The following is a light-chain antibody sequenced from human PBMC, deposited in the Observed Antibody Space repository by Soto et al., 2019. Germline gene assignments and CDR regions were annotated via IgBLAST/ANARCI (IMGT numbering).Light chain of an antibody. Sequence: EILMTQSPATLSVSPGERAILSCRASQSVSTNLAWYQQKPGQAPRLLIYGASTRATGIPARFSGSGSGTEFTLTISSLQSEDFAVYHCQQYNNWPPLTFGGGTKVEIK. V-gene: IGKV3-15*01. J-gene: IGKJ4*01. CDR2: GAS. CDR3: QQYNNWPPLT. CDR1: QSVSTN.